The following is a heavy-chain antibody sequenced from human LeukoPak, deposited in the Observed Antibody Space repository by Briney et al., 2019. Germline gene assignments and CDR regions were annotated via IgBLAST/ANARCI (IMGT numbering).Heavy chain of an antibody. CDR3: ARRRQWLVPHDAFDI. J-gene: IGHJ3*02. V-gene: IGHV4-39*07. CDR2: INHSGST. Sequence: SETLSLTCTVSGGSISSSSYYWSWIRQPPGKGLEWIGEINHSGSTNYNPSLKSRVTISVDTSKNQFSLKLSSVTAADTAVYYCARRRQWLVPHDAFDIRGQGTMVTVSS. CDR1: GGSISSSSYY. D-gene: IGHD6-19*01.